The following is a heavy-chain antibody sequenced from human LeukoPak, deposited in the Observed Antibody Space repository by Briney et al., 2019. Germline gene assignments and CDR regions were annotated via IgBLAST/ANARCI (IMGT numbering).Heavy chain of an antibody. CDR2: ISSSSSYI. CDR3: ARDHDYGDSTFDY. J-gene: IGHJ4*02. D-gene: IGHD4-17*01. Sequence: GGSLRLSCAAPGFTFSSYSMNWVRQAPGKGLEWVSSISSSSSYIYYADSVKGRFTISRDNAKNSLYLQMNSLRAEDTAVYYCARDHDYGDSTFDYWGQGTLVTVSS. CDR1: GFTFSSYS. V-gene: IGHV3-21*01.